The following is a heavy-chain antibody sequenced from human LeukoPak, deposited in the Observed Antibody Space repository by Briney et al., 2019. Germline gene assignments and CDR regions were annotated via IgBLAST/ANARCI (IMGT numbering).Heavy chain of an antibody. V-gene: IGHV4-61*05. Sequence: SETLSLTCTVSSGSISTSNYYWGWVRQPPGKALEWIGNIFYSGSTNYNPSLKSRVTISVDTSENQFSLKLSSVTAADTAVYYCARYYYDSSGYYYLGDLGYYFDYWGQGTLVTVSS. CDR2: IFYSGST. CDR3: ARYYYDSSGYYYLGDLGYYFDY. D-gene: IGHD3-22*01. J-gene: IGHJ4*02. CDR1: SGSISTSNYY.